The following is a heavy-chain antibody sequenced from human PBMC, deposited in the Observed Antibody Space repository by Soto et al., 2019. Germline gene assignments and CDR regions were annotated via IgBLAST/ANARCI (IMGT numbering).Heavy chain of an antibody. CDR3: ARDTESNRYND. CDR1: CYPFSTSG. V-gene: IGHV1-18*01. CDR2: IRPDNGNR. Sequence: QGQVLQSGPEVKRPGASVTVSCKTSCYPFSTSGISWVRQAPGQGLEWVGWIRPDNGNRKSAQRLQGRVTLTTDTAASTAYMELRSLPADATAMYYCARDTESNRYNDWGQGSLVTFSS. D-gene: IGHD1-20*01. J-gene: IGHJ1*01.